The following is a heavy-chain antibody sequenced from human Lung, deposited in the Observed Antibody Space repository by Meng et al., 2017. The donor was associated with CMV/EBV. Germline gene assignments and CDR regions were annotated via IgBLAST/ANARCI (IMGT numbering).Heavy chain of an antibody. Sequence: ASVXVSXKTSGYTFTTYYIHWVRQAPGQGLEWMGIINPRHGGTAYAHKFQGRVTMTRDTSTSTVYMELSSLRSEDTAVYYCARARYFDWLGFDPWGQGTXVTVSS. V-gene: IGHV1-46*01. CDR1: GYTFTTYY. J-gene: IGHJ5*02. CDR2: INPRHGGT. D-gene: IGHD3-9*01. CDR3: ARARYFDWLGFDP.